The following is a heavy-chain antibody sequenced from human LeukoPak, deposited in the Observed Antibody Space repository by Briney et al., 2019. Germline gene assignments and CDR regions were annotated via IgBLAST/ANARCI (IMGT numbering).Heavy chain of an antibody. CDR3: ARPRSSGWGGAFDI. Sequence: AASMKVSCKASGYTFTGYYMHWVRQAPGQGLEWMGWINPNSGGTNYAQKFQGRVTMTRDTSISTAYMELSRLRSDDTAVYYCARPRSSGWGGAFDIWGQGTMVTVSS. V-gene: IGHV1-2*02. D-gene: IGHD3-22*01. CDR1: GYTFTGYY. CDR2: INPNSGGT. J-gene: IGHJ3*02.